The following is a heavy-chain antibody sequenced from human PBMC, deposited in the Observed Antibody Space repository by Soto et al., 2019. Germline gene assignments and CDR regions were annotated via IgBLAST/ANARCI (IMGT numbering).Heavy chain of an antibody. CDR1: GYTFSSYV. D-gene: IGHD2-2*01. CDR3: ARAPGIVVVHDMDV. V-gene: IGHV1-18*01. CDR2: ISAYNGNK. J-gene: IGHJ6*01. Sequence: ASVKVSCKASGYTFSSYVISWVRQAPGQGHEWTGWISAYNGNKNYAQKLQGRVTMTTDTSTSAAYMALSSLRSDGTAVYYCARAPGIVVVHDMDVRGQGNTV.